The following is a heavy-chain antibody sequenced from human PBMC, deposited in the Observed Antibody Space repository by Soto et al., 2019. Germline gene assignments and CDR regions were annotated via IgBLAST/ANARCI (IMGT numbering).Heavy chain of an antibody. D-gene: IGHD1-1*01. CDR3: ATWHEREHAYDV. CDR1: GFTISGKKY. V-gene: IGHV3-53*01. CDR2: LYDLDGS. J-gene: IGHJ3*01. Sequence: DVQLVESGGGLIQPGESLRLSCAAFGFTISGKKYVAWVRQAPGKGLEGVSALYDLDGSFYADSVKGRFTTSSTSSKTTVYLQMHNLGPDDTAVSHCATWHEREHAYDVWGQGTTVTVSS.